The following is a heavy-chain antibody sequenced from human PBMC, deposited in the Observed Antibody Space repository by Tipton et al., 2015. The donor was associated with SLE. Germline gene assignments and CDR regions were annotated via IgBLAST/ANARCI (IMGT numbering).Heavy chain of an antibody. J-gene: IGHJ5*02. D-gene: IGHD3-22*01. CDR3: PIYYHDSTGLHWFDP. Sequence: LRLSCNVSGGSISSSGYYWSWIRQHPGKGLEWIGYTYYSGSPYYNPSLKSRVTISLDMSKNQFSLRLSSVTAADTAVYYCPIYYHDSTGLHWFDPWGQGTLVTVSS. V-gene: IGHV4-31*02. CDR2: TYYSGSP. CDR1: GGSISSSGYY.